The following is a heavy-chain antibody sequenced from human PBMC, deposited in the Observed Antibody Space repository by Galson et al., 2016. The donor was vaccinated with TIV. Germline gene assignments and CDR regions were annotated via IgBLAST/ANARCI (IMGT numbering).Heavy chain of an antibody. D-gene: IGHD7-27*01. J-gene: IGHJ4*02. CDR3: IRDLGRLRDF. CDR2: IDPTYGGT. Sequence: SVKGSCKASGNIFTRDYVHWVRQAPGQGLEWMGVIDPTYGGTTFAQKFQALVTMTRDTSTSTVYMEVSGLKSDDTAVYYCIRDLGRLRDFWGQGTLVTVSS. CDR1: GNIFTRDY. V-gene: IGHV1-46*03.